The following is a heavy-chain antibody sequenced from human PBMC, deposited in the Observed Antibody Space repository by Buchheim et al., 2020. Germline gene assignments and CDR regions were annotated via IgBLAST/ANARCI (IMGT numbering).Heavy chain of an antibody. J-gene: IGHJ6*02. CDR2: IWYDGSNK. CDR1: GFTFSSYG. V-gene: IGHV3-33*01. D-gene: IGHD2-15*01. Sequence: QVQLVESGGGVVQPGRSLRLSCAASGFTFSSYGMHWVRQAPGKGLEWVAAIWYDGSNKYYADSVKGRFTISRDNSKNTLYLRMNSLRAEDTAVYYCARERSAVVVAATLDDYYYYGMDVWGQGTT. CDR3: ARERSAVVVAATLDDYYYYGMDV.